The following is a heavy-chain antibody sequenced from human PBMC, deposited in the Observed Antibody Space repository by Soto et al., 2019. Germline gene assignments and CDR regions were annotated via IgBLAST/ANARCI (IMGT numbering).Heavy chain of an antibody. J-gene: IGHJ4*02. V-gene: IGHV3-30*18. CDR2: ITSDGSKK. Sequence: GGSLRLSCATSGFTFSNYWMVWVRQAPEKGLEWVAVITSDGSKKYYVDSVKGRFTISRDNAKNTLYLQMNSLRAEDTAVYYCAKNDELSDYWGQGTLVTVSS. CDR3: AKNDELSDY. D-gene: IGHD1-1*01. CDR1: GFTFSNYW.